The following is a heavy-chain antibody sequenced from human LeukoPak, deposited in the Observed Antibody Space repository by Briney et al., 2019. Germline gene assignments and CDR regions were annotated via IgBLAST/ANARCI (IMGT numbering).Heavy chain of an antibody. D-gene: IGHD4-17*01. CDR1: GGSISTYF. V-gene: IGHV4-59*01. CDR3: ARGYYGDCYFDY. CDR2: IYYSGST. J-gene: IGHJ4*02. Sequence: PSETLSLTCTVSGGSISTYFWSWIRQPPGKGLEWIGYIYYSGSTNYNPSLKSRVTISLDTSKNQFSLKLSSVTAADTAMYYCARGYYGDCYFDYWGQGTLVTVSS.